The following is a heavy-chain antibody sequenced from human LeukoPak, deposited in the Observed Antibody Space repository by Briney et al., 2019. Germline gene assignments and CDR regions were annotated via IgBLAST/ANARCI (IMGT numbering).Heavy chain of an antibody. J-gene: IGHJ4*02. Sequence: ASVKVSCKASGYTFTSYYMHWVRQAPGQGLEWMGIINPSGGSTSYAQKFQGRVTMTRDMSTSTVYMELSSLRPEDTAVYYCARDVCGGDCYSLTPDYWGQGTLVTVSS. D-gene: IGHD2-21*02. CDR1: GYTFTSYY. V-gene: IGHV1-46*01. CDR2: INPSGGST. CDR3: ARDVCGGDCYSLTPDY.